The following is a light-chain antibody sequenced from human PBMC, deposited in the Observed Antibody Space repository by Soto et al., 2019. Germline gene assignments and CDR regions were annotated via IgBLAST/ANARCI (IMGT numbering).Light chain of an antibody. CDR3: HERSNWLT. V-gene: IGKV3-11*01. CDR1: QSVSSY. CDR2: DAS. Sequence: EIVLTQSPATLSLSPGERATLSCRASQSVSSYLAWYQQKPGQAPRLLIYDASNRATGIPARFSGSGSGTDFPLTISSLEVEDIAVYYCHERSNWLTFGGGNKVAIK. J-gene: IGKJ4*01.